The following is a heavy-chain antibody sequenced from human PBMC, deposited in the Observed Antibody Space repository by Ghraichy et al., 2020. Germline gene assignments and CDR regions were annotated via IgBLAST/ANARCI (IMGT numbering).Heavy chain of an antibody. J-gene: IGHJ6*02. D-gene: IGHD6-13*01. V-gene: IGHV1-69*13. CDR3: ARSPPGIAAAGTLPYYYYGMDV. CDR2: IIPIFGTA. Sequence: SVKVSCKASGGTFSSYAISWVRQAPGQGLEWMGGIIPIFGTANYAQKFQGRVTITADESTSTAYMELSSLRSEDTAVYYCARSPPGIAAAGTLPYYYYGMDVWGQGTTVTVSS. CDR1: GGTFSSYA.